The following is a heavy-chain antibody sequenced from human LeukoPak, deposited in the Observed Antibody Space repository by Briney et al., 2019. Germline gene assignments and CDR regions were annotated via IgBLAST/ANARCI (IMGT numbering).Heavy chain of an antibody. CDR2: MALSGGPT. Sequence: PGGSLRLSCAASGSTFSAYAMAWVRRPPGRGLEWVSTMALSGGPTHYADAVEGRFTISRDDSKSTLYLHINNLRAEDTAVYYCARDFSLVVGASDSWGKGTLVTVSS. CDR1: GSTFSAYA. CDR3: ARDFSLVVGASDS. D-gene: IGHD1-26*01. J-gene: IGHJ5*02. V-gene: IGHV3-23*01.